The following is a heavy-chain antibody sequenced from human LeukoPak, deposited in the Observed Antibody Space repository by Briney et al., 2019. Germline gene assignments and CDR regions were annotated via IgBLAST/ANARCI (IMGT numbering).Heavy chain of an antibody. D-gene: IGHD2-8*01. V-gene: IGHV6-1*01. CDR2: TYYRSKWYN. CDR3: ARAWGSIVPPRYYYYYMDV. J-gene: IGHJ6*03. Sequence: SQTLSLTCAISGDSVSSNSAAWNWIRQSPSRGLEWLGRTYYRSKWYNDYAVSVKSRITINPDTSKNQFSLQLNSVTLEDTAVYYCARAWGSIVPPRYYYYYMDVWGKGTTVTVSS. CDR1: GDSVSSNSAA.